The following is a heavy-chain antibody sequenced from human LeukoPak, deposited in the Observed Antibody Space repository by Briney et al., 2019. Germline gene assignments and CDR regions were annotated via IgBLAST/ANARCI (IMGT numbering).Heavy chain of an antibody. V-gene: IGHV1-18*01. CDR3: ARGVNSQGTAMVLFDS. CDR1: GYTFDSYG. D-gene: IGHD5-18*01. Sequence: GASVKVSCKASGYTFDSYGFSWVRQAPGQGLEWMGWISVYNGKTNYAEDFQGRLTMTTDTSTSTAYMELSSLTSEDTAVYYCARGVNSQGTAMVLFDSWGQGSLVTVSA. J-gene: IGHJ4*02. CDR2: ISVYNGKT.